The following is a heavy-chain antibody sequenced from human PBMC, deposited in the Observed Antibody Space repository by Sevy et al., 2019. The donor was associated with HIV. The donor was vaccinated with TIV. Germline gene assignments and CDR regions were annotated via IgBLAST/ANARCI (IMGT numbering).Heavy chain of an antibody. Sequence: TLSLTCTVSGGSISSSSYYWGWIRQPPGKGLEWIASIYYSGSTYYNPSLKSRVIISVDASKNQFSLKLSSVTAADTAVYYCASLRCSSTSCYSGYYGMDVWGQGTTVTVSS. D-gene: IGHD2-2*02. CDR2: IYYSGST. J-gene: IGHJ6*02. V-gene: IGHV4-39*01. CDR3: ASLRCSSTSCYSGYYGMDV. CDR1: GGSISSSSYY.